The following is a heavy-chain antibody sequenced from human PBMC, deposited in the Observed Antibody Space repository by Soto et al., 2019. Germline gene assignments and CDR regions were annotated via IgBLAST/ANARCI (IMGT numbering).Heavy chain of an antibody. J-gene: IGHJ4*02. Sequence: ASVKVSCKASGFTFTSSAVQWVRQARGQRLEWIGWIVVGSGNTNYAQKFQERVTITRDMSTSTAYMELSSLRSEDTAVYYCAAAPESTPPVAGNWGQGTLVTVSS. D-gene: IGHD6-19*01. V-gene: IGHV1-58*01. CDR1: GFTFTSSA. CDR2: IVVGSGNT. CDR3: AAAPESTPPVAGN.